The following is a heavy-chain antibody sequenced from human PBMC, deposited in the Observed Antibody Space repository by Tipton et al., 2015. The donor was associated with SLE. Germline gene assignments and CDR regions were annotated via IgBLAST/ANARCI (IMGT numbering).Heavy chain of an antibody. CDR2: IYYSGST. V-gene: IGHV4-39*01. Sequence: TLSLTCTVSGASISSTNFYWGWIRQPPGKELERIGSIYYSGSTYYNPSLKSRVTISVDTSKNQFSLKLSSVTAADTAVYYCARHLLSVRTPFDYWGQGTLVTVSS. D-gene: IGHD2-15*01. CDR3: ARHLLSVRTPFDY. CDR1: GASISSTNFY. J-gene: IGHJ4*02.